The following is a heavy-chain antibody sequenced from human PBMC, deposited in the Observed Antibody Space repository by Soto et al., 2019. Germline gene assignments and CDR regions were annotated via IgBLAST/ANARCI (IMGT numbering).Heavy chain of an antibody. D-gene: IGHD3-9*01. V-gene: IGHV4-61*01. CDR3: ARDHLTGYYYYGTDV. Sequence: SETLSLTCSVSGGSVSSSPYYWSWIRQPPGKGLEWIRYIYYSGSTNYNPSLKSRVTISVDTSKNQFSLKLSSVTAADTAVYYCARDHLTGYYYYGTDVWGQGTTVTVSS. CDR1: GGSVSSSPYY. J-gene: IGHJ6*02. CDR2: IYYSGST.